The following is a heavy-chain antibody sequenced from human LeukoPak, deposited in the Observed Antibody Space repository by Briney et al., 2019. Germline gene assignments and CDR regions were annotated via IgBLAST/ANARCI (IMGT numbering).Heavy chain of an antibody. V-gene: IGHV1-18*01. CDR1: GHTFASYG. CDR2: IRAYDGNT. CDR3: ARGPTVTIFDY. J-gene: IGHJ4*02. D-gene: IGHD4-17*01. Sequence: ASVKVSCKTSGHTFASYGINWVRQAPGQGLEWMGWIRAYDGNTNYGQKLQGRVTMTTDTSTSTAYMELRSLRSDDTAVYYCARGPTVTIFDYWGQGTLVTVSS.